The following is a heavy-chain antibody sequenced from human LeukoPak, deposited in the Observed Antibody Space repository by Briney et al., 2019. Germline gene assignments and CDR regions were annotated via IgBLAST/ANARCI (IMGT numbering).Heavy chain of an antibody. D-gene: IGHD3-22*01. CDR2: ISSSSSYI. Sequence: GGSLRLSCAASGFTFSSYGMNWVRQAPGKGLEWVSFISSSSSYIYYADSVKGRFTISRDNAKNSLYLQMNSLRAEDTAVYYCARELTNYYDSSGYLFNYYYYMDVWGKGTTVTVSS. V-gene: IGHV3-21*01. J-gene: IGHJ6*03. CDR1: GFTFSSYG. CDR3: ARELTNYYDSSGYLFNYYYYMDV.